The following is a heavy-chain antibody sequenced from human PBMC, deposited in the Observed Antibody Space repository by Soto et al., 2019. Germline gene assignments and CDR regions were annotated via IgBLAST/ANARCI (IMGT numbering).Heavy chain of an antibody. V-gene: IGHV3-23*01. CDR2: FTTSGDFT. CDR3: ERLVPD. D-gene: IGHD2-2*01. Sequence: EVQLLDSGGALVQPGGSLRLSCATSGFTFSNHAMSWVRQAPGKGLEWVSTFTTSGDFTYYADSVKGRFTISRDNSKSTLYLQMNSLRVEDTAVYYCERLVPDWGQGTLVTVSS. CDR1: GFTFSNHA. J-gene: IGHJ4*02.